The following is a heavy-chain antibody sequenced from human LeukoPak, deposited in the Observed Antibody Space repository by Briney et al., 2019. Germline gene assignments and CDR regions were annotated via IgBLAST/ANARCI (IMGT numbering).Heavy chain of an antibody. CDR3: ARMEYYYGSGSYNY. CDR1: GYSVSSGYY. V-gene: IGHV4-38-2*01. J-gene: IGHJ4*02. Sequence: SETLSLTCAVSGYSVSSGYYWGWIRQPPGKGLEWIGSIYHSGSTYYNPSLKSRVTISVDTSKNQFSLKLSSVTAADTAVYYCARMEYYYGSGSYNYWGQGTLVTVSS. CDR2: IYHSGST. D-gene: IGHD3-10*01.